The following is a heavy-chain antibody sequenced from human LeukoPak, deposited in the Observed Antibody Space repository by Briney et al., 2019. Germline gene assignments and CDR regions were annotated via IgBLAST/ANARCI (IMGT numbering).Heavy chain of an antibody. CDR1: GYTFTSYD. CDR2: MDPNSGNT. J-gene: IGHJ5*02. D-gene: IGHD3-3*01. CDR3: AKAGHDFWGGSHWFDP. Sequence: ASVKVSCKASGYTFTSYDINWVRQATGQGLEWMGWMDPNSGNTGYAQKFQGRVTITRNTSISTAYMELSSLRSEDTAVYYCAKAGHDFWGGSHWFDPWGQGTLVTVSS. V-gene: IGHV1-8*03.